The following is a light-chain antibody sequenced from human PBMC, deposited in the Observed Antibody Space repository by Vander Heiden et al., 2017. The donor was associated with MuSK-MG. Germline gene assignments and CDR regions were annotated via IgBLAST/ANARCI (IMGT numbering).Light chain of an antibody. V-gene: IGLV1-44*01. Sequence: QSVLTQPPSASGIPGQRVTISCSGSSFNIGSNTVNWFQQLPGTAPNLLIYLDYQRPSGVPDRFSGSRSGTSASLAISGLQSEDEADYYCAAWDDSLKGFVFGTGTMVSVL. CDR2: LDY. CDR3: AAWDDSLKGFV. J-gene: IGLJ1*01. CDR1: SFNIGSNT.